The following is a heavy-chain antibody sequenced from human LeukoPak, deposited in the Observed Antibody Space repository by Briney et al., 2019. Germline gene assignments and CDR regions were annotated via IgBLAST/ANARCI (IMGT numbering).Heavy chain of an antibody. D-gene: IGHD3-10*01. CDR1: GGSFSGYY. Sequence: SETLSLTCAVYGGSFSGYYWCWIRQPPGKGLEWIGSIYYSGSTYYNPSLKSRVTISVDTSKNQFSLKLSSVTAADTAVYYCARRLSYYGSVRFDYWGQGTLVTVSS. CDR2: IYYSGST. J-gene: IGHJ4*02. CDR3: ARRLSYYGSVRFDY. V-gene: IGHV4-34*01.